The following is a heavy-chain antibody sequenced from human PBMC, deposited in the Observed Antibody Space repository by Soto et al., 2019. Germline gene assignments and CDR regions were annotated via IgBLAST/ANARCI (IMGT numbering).Heavy chain of an antibody. CDR1: GGSISSGDYY. Sequence: SETLSLTCTVSGGSISSGDYYWSWIRQPPGKGLEWIGYIYYSGSTYYNPSLKSRVTISVDTSKNQFSLKLSSVTAADTAVYYCARDNYCSSPSCYADAFDIWGQGTMVTVSS. V-gene: IGHV4-30-4*02. J-gene: IGHJ3*02. CDR2: IYYSGST. CDR3: ARDNYCSSPSCYADAFDI. D-gene: IGHD2-2*01.